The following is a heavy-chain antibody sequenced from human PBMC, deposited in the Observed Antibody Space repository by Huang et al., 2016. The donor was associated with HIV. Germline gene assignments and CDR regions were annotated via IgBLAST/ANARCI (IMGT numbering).Heavy chain of an antibody. CDR2: IRYDSRNN. CDR1: GFTFSDYG. Sequence: QVQLMESGGGVVQPGGSLSLSCAASGFTFSDYGMHWVRQAPGKGLEWVAFIRYDSRNNLYTDSARGRFAISRDNSTNTLYLQMGSLRPDDTAVYYCVKDGGSSGWYYAFDIWGQGTMVTVSS. CDR3: VKDGGSSGWYYAFDI. V-gene: IGHV3-30*02. D-gene: IGHD6-19*01. J-gene: IGHJ3*02.